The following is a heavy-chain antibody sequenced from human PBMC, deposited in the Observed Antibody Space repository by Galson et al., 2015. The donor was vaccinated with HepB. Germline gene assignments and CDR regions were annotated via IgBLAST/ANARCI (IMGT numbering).Heavy chain of an antibody. CDR2: IKQDGSEK. V-gene: IGHV3-7*03. D-gene: IGHD3-9*01. CDR1: GFTFSSYW. Sequence: SLRLSCAASGFTFSSYWMSWVRQAPGKGLEWVANIKQDGSEKYYVDSVKGRFTISRDNAKNSLYLQMNSLRAEDTAVYYCARVRDGLRYFDWLLFQPNWFDPWGQGTLVTVSS. CDR3: ARVRDGLRYFDWLLFQPNWFDP. J-gene: IGHJ5*02.